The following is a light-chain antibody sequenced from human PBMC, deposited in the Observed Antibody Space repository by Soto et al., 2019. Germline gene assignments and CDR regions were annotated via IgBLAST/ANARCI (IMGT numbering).Light chain of an antibody. CDR1: QSISDW. Sequence: DIQMTQSLSTLSASVGDRVTITCRASQSISDWLAWYQQKPGKAPELLIYDASNLERGVPSRFSGSGSGTEFTLTISSLQPDDFATYYCQHYNSYSEAFGQGTKVDIK. V-gene: IGKV1-5*01. CDR3: QHYNSYSEA. CDR2: DAS. J-gene: IGKJ1*01.